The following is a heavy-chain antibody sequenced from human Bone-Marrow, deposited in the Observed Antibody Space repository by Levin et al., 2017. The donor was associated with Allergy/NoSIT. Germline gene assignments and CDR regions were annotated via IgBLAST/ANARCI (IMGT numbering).Heavy chain of an antibody. Sequence: GESLKISCKASGYTFTDFGIAWLRQAPGQGLEWMGWSSTYNGDTYYAQNLQGRVTMTTDSSTNTAYMDLKTLRSDATAIYYCARVPGAAIIRNGFDFWGQGTLVTVSP. CDR1: GYTFTDFG. D-gene: IGHD6-25*01. CDR3: ARVPGAAIIRNGFDF. J-gene: IGHJ4*02. V-gene: IGHV1-18*01. CDR2: SSTYNGDT.